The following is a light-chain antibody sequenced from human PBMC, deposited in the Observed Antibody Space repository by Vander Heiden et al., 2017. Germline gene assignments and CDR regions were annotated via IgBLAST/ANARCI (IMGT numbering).Light chain of an antibody. V-gene: IGKV1-5*03. CDR3: QQDNNSPET. CDR1: QSISNW. J-gene: IGKJ1*01. Sequence: DIQMTQSPSTLSASVGDRVTITCRASQSISNWLAWYQQKPGKAPKLLMYKASTLEGGVPSRFSGSGSGTEFTLTISSLQPDDFATYYCQQDNNSPETFGQGTKVEIK. CDR2: KAS.